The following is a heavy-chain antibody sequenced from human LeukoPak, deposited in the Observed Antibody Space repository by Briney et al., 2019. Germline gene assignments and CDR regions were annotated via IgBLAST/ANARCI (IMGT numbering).Heavy chain of an antibody. D-gene: IGHD1-7*01. CDR2: IYNSGST. CDR3: VRDRELHY. Sequence: SETLSLTCAVYGGSFSGYYWSWVRQPPGKGLEWIGYIYNSGSTTYNPSLKSRATISVDTSKNQFSLKLTSMTAADTAFYYCVRDRELHYWGQGILVTVSS. V-gene: IGHV4-34*11. CDR1: GGSFSGYY. J-gene: IGHJ4*02.